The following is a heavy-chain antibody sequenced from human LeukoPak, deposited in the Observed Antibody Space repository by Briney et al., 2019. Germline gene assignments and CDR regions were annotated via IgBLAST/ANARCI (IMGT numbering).Heavy chain of an antibody. V-gene: IGHV1-69*13. CDR2: IIPIVGTA. CDR1: GRTFTTYA. J-gene: IGHJ3*02. CDR3: TRDNLNWGAFDI. Sequence: ASVKLSCTPSGRTFTTYAISWVRQAPGQGLEWMGGIIPIVGTAINAHKYNGRVTITPDESTSTASLEMSDRTSEDTAVYYCTRDNLNWGAFDIWGQGKMVTVSS. D-gene: IGHD7-27*01.